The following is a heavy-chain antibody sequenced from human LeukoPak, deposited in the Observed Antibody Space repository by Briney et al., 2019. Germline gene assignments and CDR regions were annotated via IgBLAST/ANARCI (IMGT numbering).Heavy chain of an antibody. D-gene: IGHD7-27*01. V-gene: IGHV3-73*01. CDR1: GFTFSGFV. CDR3: ATIGDRRTGELYRIDY. CDR2: IKSKADNYAT. J-gene: IGHJ4*02. Sequence: GGSLRLSCAASGFTFSGFVIHWVRQASGKGLEWVGRIKSKADNYATAHAASVKGRFTISRDNSKNTLYLQMNSLRAEDAAIYYCATIGDRRTGELYRIDYWGQGTLVTVSS.